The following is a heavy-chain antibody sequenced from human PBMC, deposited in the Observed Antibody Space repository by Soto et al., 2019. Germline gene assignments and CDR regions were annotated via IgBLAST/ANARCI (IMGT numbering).Heavy chain of an antibody. CDR2: IYYAGST. D-gene: IGHD3-22*01. Sequence: SETLSLTCTVSGGSMISYYXSWIRQPPGRGLEWIGFIYYAGSTKYNPSLNSRVTISVDTSKNQVVLTMTNMDPVDTATYYCAHSLIGYYYDSSGSTWFDPWGQGTLVTVSS. CDR3: AHSLIGYYYDSSGSTWFDP. J-gene: IGHJ5*02. CDR1: GGSMISYY. V-gene: IGHV4-59*01.